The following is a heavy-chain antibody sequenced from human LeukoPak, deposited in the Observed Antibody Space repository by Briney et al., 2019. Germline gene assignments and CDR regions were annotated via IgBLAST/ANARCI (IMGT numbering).Heavy chain of an antibody. CDR1: GGSISSYY. CDR2: IYYSGST. CDR3: ASPLGYCSGGSCYDY. D-gene: IGHD2-15*01. Sequence: PSETLSLTCNVSGGSISSYYWSWIRQPPGKGLEWIGYIYYSGSTNYNPSLKSRVTISVDTSKNQFSLKLSSVTAADTAVYYCASPLGYCSGGSCYDYWGQGTLVTVSS. V-gene: IGHV4-59*08. J-gene: IGHJ4*02.